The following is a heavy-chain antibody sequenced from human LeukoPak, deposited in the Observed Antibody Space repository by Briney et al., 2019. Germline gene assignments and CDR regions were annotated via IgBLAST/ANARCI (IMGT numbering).Heavy chain of an antibody. CDR3: ARDSRPCSGGSCYTREAFDI. CDR2: ISAYNGNT. CDR1: GYTFTSYG. D-gene: IGHD2-15*01. J-gene: IGHJ3*02. Sequence: GSVKVSCKASGYTFTSYGISWVRQAPGQGLEWMGWISAYNGNTNYAQKLQGRVTMTTDTSTSTAYMELRSLRSDDTAVYYCARDSRPCSGGSCYTREAFDIWGQGTMVTVSS. V-gene: IGHV1-18*01.